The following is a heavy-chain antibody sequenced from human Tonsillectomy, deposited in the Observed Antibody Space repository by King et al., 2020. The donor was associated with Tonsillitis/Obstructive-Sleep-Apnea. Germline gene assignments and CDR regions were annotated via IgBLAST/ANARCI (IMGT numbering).Heavy chain of an antibody. D-gene: IGHD6-19*01. Sequence: QLVQSVAEVKKPGESLRIFCNGSGYSFTSFWIMWLRQMPVKGLDWMGRIALSNSYTKYSPSCQGHGTISVDKSISTAYLQWSSLKYSDTAMYYGARLSDSSGWNSGFYYMDVWGKGTTVTVSS. J-gene: IGHJ6*03. CDR2: IALSNSYT. V-gene: IGHV5-10-1*01. CDR1: GYSFTSFW. CDR3: ARLSDSSGWNSGFYYMDV.